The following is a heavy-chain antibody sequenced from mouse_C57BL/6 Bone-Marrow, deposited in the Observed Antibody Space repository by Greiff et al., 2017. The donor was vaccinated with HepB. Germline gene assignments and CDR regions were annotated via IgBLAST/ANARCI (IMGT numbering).Heavy chain of an antibody. D-gene: IGHD2-2*01. CDR2: IHPNSGST. V-gene: IGHV1-64*01. Sequence: QVQLQQPGAELVKPGASVKLSCKASGYTFTSYWMHWVKQRPGQGLEWIGMIHPNSGSTNYNAKFKSKATLTVDKSSSTAYMQLSSLTSEDSAVYYCERWDYGYGGDYWGQGTTLTVSS. CDR3: ERWDYGYGGDY. CDR1: GYTFTSYW. J-gene: IGHJ2*01.